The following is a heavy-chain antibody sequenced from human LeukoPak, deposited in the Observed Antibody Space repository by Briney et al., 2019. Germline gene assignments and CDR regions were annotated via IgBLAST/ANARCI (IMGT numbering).Heavy chain of an antibody. V-gene: IGHV4-31*03. CDR2: IYYIGTT. Sequence: PSETLSLACTVSGGSISTTGYYWSWIRQRPGEGLEWIGYIYYIGTTYHSPSLKSRVTVSVDTSKNQFSLKLSSVTAADTAVYYCARARIFRDAFDIWGQGTMVTVSS. CDR3: ARARIFRDAFDI. CDR1: GGSISTTGYY. J-gene: IGHJ3*02.